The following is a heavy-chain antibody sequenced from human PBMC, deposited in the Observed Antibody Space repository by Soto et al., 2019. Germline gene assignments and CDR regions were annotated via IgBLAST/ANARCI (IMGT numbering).Heavy chain of an antibody. J-gene: IGHJ4*02. Sequence: ASVKVSCKASGYTFTSYGISWVRQAPGQGLEWMGWISAYNGNTNYAQKLQGRVTMTTDTSTSTAYMELRSLRSDDTAVYYCARGASGYDRSGYYYPVETGVDYWGQGTLVTVSS. D-gene: IGHD3-22*01. V-gene: IGHV1-18*01. CDR3: ARGASGYDRSGYYYPVETGVDY. CDR2: ISAYNGNT. CDR1: GYTFTSYG.